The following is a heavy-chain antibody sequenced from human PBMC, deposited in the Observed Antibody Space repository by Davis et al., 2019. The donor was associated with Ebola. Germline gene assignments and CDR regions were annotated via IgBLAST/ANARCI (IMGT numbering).Heavy chain of an antibody. V-gene: IGHV3-53*01. CDR1: GFTFSSYW. CDR3: AKVRSGSYFDY. CDR2: IYSGGST. Sequence: PGGSLRLSCAASGFTFSSYWMSWVRLAPGKGLEWVSVIYSGGSTYYADSVKGRFTISRDNSKNTLYLQMNSLRAEDTAVYYCAKVRSGSYFDYWGQGTLVTVSS. J-gene: IGHJ4*02. D-gene: IGHD1-26*01.